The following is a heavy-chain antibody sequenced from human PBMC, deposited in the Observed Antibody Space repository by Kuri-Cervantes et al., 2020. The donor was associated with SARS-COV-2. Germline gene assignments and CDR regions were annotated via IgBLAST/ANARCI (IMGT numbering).Heavy chain of an antibody. D-gene: IGHD1-26*01. CDR3: ARVGGSYYYYYYMDV. CDR2: ISYDGSNK. V-gene: IGHV3-30-3*01. CDR1: GFTFSNYA. Sequence: GESLKISCAASGFTFSNYAMTWVRQAPGKGLEWVAVISYDGSNKYYADSVKGRFTISRDNSKNTLYLQMNSLRAEDTAVYYCARVGGSYYYYYYMDVWGKGTTVTVSS. J-gene: IGHJ6*03.